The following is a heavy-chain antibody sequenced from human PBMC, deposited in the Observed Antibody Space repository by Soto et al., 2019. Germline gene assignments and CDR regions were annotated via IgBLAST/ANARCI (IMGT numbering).Heavy chain of an antibody. V-gene: IGHV3-11*01. CDR1: GFTITDYY. D-gene: IGHD3-10*01. CDR3: ARDQEGSGSHWLGYNYYAMDV. J-gene: IGHJ6*02. CDR2: ISSVGTTT. Sequence: GGSLRLSCGASGFTITDYYMSWIRQAPGKGLEWVSHISSVGTTTYYADSVKGRFSISMDNAKNSLYLQMDSLRAEDTAVYYCARDQEGSGSHWLGYNYYAMDVWGQGTTVTVSS.